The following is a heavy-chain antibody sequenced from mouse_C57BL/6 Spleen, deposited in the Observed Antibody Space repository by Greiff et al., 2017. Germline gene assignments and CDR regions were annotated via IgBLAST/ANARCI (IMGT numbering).Heavy chain of an antibody. D-gene: IGHD1-1*01. CDR1: GYTFTSYW. CDR3: ATTTGVATRYFDY. Sequence: VQLQQPGAELVRPGSSVKLSCKASGYTFTSYWMHWVKQRPIQGLEWIGNIDPSDSETHYNQKFKDKATLTVDKSSSTAYMQLSSLSSEDSAVYYGATTTGVATRYFDYWGQGTTLAVSS. J-gene: IGHJ2*01. V-gene: IGHV1-52*01. CDR2: IDPSDSET.